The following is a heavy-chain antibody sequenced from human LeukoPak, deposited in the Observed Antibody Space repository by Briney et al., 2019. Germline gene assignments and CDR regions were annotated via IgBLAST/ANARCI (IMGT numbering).Heavy chain of an antibody. J-gene: IGHJ6*04. CDR1: GGSFSGYY. D-gene: IGHD6-13*01. CDR2: INHSGST. V-gene: IGHV4-34*01. CDR3: ARGQSGPLNRKRKYSSSCPPGV. Sequence: PSETLSLTCAVYGGSFSGYYWSWIRQPPGKGLEWIGEINHSGSTNYNPSLKSRVTISVDTSKNQFSLKLSSVTAADTAVYYCARGQSGPLNRKRKYSSSCPPGVWGKGTTVTVSS.